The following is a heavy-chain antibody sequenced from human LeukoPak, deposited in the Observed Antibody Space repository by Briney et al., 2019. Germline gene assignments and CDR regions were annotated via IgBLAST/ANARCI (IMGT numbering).Heavy chain of an antibody. Sequence: ASVKVSCKASGYTFTGYYMHWVRQAPGQGLEWMGWVNPNSGGTNYAQKFQGWVTMTRDTSISTAYMELSRLRSEDTAMYYCARTAYSSNWYTYWGQGTLVTVSS. V-gene: IGHV1-2*04. J-gene: IGHJ4*02. CDR2: VNPNSGGT. CDR3: ARTAYSSNWYTY. CDR1: GYTFTGYY. D-gene: IGHD6-13*01.